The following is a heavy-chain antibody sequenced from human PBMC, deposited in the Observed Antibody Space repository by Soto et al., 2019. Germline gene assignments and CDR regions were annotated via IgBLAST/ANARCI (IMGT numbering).Heavy chain of an antibody. V-gene: IGHV5-10-1*01. CDR3: AITIFGVVIPASDGMDV. D-gene: IGHD3-3*01. CDR2: IDPSDSYT. CDR1: GYSFTSYW. J-gene: IGHJ6*02. Sequence: PGESLKISCKGSGYSFTSYWISWVRQMPGKGLEWMGRIDPSDSYTNYSPSFQGHVTISADKSISTAYLQWSSLKASDTAMYYCAITIFGVVIPASDGMDVWGQGTTVTV.